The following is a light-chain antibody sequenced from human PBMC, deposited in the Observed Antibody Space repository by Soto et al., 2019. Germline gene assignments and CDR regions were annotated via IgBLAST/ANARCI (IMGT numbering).Light chain of an antibody. CDR1: KSISSW. V-gene: IGKV1-5*01. Sequence: DVQISQSPSTLSASVGDRVTITCRASKSISSWLAWYQQKPGKAPKLLIYDASSLESGVPSRFSGSGSGTEFTLPISSLQPDDFATYYCQQYNSYRTFGQGTKVDNK. CDR2: DAS. J-gene: IGKJ1*01. CDR3: QQYNSYRT.